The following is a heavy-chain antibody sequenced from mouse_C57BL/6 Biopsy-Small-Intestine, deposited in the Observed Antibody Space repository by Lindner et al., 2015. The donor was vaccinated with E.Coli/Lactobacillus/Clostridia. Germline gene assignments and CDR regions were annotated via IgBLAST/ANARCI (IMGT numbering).Heavy chain of an antibody. V-gene: IGHV3-3*01. CDR1: GFSINSDCY. D-gene: IGHD1-1*02. CDR3: ARDYYAGTYWSFDV. CDR2: TFYSGVT. J-gene: IGHJ1*01. Sequence: VQLQESGPSLVRPSQTLSLTCTVTGFSINSDCYWIWIRQFPGNDLEFIGYTFYSGVTYYNPSLESRSYITRDTSKNQFSLKLSSVTTEDTATYFCARDYYAGTYWSFDVWGAGTTVTVSS.